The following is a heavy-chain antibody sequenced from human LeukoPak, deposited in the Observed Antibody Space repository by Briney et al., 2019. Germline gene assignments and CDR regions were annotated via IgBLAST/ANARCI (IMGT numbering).Heavy chain of an antibody. CDR1: GFTFDDYA. J-gene: IGHJ4*02. V-gene: IGHV3-9*01. CDR3: AKDGGNYYESSGRRNYFDY. CDR2: VSWNSGDI. Sequence: GGSLRLSCAASGFTFDDYAMHWVRQAPGKGLEWVSRVSWNSGDIGYTDSVKGRFTVSRDNAKNSLFLEMNSLRAEDTALYYCAKDGGNYYESSGRRNYFDYWGQGTLVTVSS. D-gene: IGHD3-22*01.